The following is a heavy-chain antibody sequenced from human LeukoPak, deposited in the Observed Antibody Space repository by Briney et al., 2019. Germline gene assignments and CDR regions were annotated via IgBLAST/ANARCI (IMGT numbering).Heavy chain of an antibody. CDR3: ARESTGGSLEIDY. CDR2: ISAYNGDT. V-gene: IGHV1-18*01. CDR1: GYTFNTYG. D-gene: IGHD2-8*02. J-gene: IGHJ4*02. Sequence: ASVKVSCKASGYTFNTYGIIWVRQAPGQGLEWMGWISAYNGDTTYAQKLQGRVTLTADASTSTAYMELRSLRSDDTAVYYCARESTGGSLEIDYWGQGTLVTVSS.